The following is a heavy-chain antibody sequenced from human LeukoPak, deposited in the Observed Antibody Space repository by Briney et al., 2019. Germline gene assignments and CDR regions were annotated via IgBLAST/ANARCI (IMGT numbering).Heavy chain of an antibody. CDR3: ARGYGSGSYYGDY. Sequence: GGSLRLSCAASGFTFSSYSMNWVRQAPGKGVEWVSSISGISSYIYYADSVKGRFTISRDNAKNSLYLQMNSLRAEDTAVYYCARGYGSGSYYGDYWGQGTLVTVSS. CDR2: ISGISSYI. CDR1: GFTFSSYS. J-gene: IGHJ4*02. D-gene: IGHD3-10*01. V-gene: IGHV3-21*01.